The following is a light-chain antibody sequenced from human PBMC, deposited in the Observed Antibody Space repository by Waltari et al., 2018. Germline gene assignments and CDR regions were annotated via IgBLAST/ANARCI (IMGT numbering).Light chain of an antibody. V-gene: IGKV3-20*01. Sequence: EIVLTQSPGTLSLSPGERATLSCRASQSIGRYLIWYQQKPGQAPRLLIYGASTRAAGIPDRFSGCGSGTDFSLTISRLEPEDFAVYYCQNHERLPAVFGRGTKVEIK. J-gene: IGKJ1*01. CDR3: QNHERLPAV. CDR2: GAS. CDR1: QSIGRY.